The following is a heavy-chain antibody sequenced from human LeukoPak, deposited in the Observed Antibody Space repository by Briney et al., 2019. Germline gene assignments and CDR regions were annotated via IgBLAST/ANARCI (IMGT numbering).Heavy chain of an antibody. Sequence: SETLSLTCAVYGGSFSGYYWSWIRQPPGKGLEWIGEINHSGSTNYNPSLKSRVTISVDTSKNQFSLKLSSVTAADTAVYYCARGHVLRFLEWLGSFDYWGQGTLVTVSS. D-gene: IGHD3-3*01. J-gene: IGHJ4*02. CDR3: ARGHVLRFLEWLGSFDY. V-gene: IGHV4-34*01. CDR2: INHSGST. CDR1: GGSFSGYY.